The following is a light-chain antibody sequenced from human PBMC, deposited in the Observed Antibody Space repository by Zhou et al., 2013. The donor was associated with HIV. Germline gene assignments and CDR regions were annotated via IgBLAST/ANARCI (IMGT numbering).Light chain of an antibody. CDR1: QSISFY. Sequence: EVLLTQSPATLSLSPGERATLSCRASQSISFYLAWYQHKPGQAPRLLIYDASKRATGIPARFSGSGSGTDFTLTISSLEPEDFAVYYCQQYNDWWTFGQGTRVEIK. CDR2: DAS. V-gene: IGKV3-11*01. CDR3: QQYNDWWT. J-gene: IGKJ1*01.